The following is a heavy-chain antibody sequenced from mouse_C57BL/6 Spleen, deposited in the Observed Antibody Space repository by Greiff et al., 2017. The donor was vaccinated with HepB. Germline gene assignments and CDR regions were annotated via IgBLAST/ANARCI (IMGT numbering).Heavy chain of an antibody. D-gene: IGHD2-4*01. J-gene: IGHJ3*01. V-gene: IGHV5-15*01. CDR2: ISNLAYSI. CDR3: ARHVDDYDERLSPWLAY. Sequence: EVKLMESGGGLVQPGGSLKLSCAASGFTFSDYGMAWVRQAPRKGPEWVAFISNLAYSIYYADTVTGRFTISRENAKNTLYLEMSSLRSEDTAMYYCARHVDDYDERLSPWLAYWGQGTLVTVSA. CDR1: GFTFSDYG.